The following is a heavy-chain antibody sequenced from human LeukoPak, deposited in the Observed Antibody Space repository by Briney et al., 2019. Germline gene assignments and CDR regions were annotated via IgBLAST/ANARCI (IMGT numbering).Heavy chain of an antibody. CDR2: IFYSGST. J-gene: IGHJ5*02. Sequence: PSETLSLTCTVSGGSISTSNYYWGWIRQPPGKGLEWIGNIFYSGSTYYSPSLKSRVTISLDTSRNQFSLKLNSVTAADTAVYYCARDRRELLSNWFDPWGQGTLVTVSS. CDR1: GGSISTSNYY. V-gene: IGHV4-39*07. CDR3: ARDRRELLSNWFDP. D-gene: IGHD1-26*01.